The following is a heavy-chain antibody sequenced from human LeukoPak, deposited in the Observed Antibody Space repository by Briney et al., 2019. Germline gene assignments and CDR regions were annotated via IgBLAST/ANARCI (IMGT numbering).Heavy chain of an antibody. D-gene: IGHD3-22*01. CDR3: ARESGYYDSSGYYVY. V-gene: IGHV3-23*01. CDR2: ISGSGGST. J-gene: IGHJ4*02. Sequence: QPGGSLRLSCAASGFTFGSYAMSWVRQAPAKGLEWVSAISGSGGSTYYADSVKGRFTISRDNSKNTLYLQMNSLRAEDTAVYYCARESGYYDSSGYYVYWGQGTLVTVSS. CDR1: GFTFGSYA.